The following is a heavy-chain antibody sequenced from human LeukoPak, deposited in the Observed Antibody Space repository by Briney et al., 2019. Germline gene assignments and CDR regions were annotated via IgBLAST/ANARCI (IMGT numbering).Heavy chain of an antibody. V-gene: IGHV4-31*03. Sequence: SETLSLTSTVSGGSISSGGYYWSWIRHHPGKGLEWIGYIYYSGSTYYNPSLKSRVTISVDTSKNQFSLKLSSVTAADTAVYYCASLSPERNFDYWGQGTLVTVSS. CDR2: IYYSGST. J-gene: IGHJ4*02. CDR1: GGSISSGGYY. D-gene: IGHD1-14*01. CDR3: ASLSPERNFDY.